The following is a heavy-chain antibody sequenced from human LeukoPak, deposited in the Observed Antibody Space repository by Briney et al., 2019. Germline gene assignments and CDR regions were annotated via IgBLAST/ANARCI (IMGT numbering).Heavy chain of an antibody. CDR3: AKDRGSITSCLDY. CDR2: ISGSGGST. J-gene: IGHJ4*02. CDR1: GFTFSSYA. Sequence: GGSLRLSCAASGFTFSSYAMTWVRQAPGKGLEWVSGISGSGGSTYYADSVKGRFTISRDNSKNTLYLQMNSLRAEDTAVYYCAKDRGSITSCLDYWGQGTLVTVSS. D-gene: IGHD3-10*01. V-gene: IGHV3-23*01.